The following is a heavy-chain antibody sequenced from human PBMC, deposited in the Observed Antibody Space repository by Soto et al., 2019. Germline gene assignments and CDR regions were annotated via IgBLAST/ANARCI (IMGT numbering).Heavy chain of an antibody. CDR3: ASYSSSWLAFDY. Sequence: ASVKVSCKASGYTFTSYGISWVRQAPGQGLEWMGWISAYNGNTNYAQKLQGRVTMTTDTSTSTAYMELRSLRSDDTAVYYRASYSSSWLAFDYWGQGTLVTVSS. CDR1: GYTFTSYG. CDR2: ISAYNGNT. V-gene: IGHV1-18*01. J-gene: IGHJ4*02. D-gene: IGHD6-13*01.